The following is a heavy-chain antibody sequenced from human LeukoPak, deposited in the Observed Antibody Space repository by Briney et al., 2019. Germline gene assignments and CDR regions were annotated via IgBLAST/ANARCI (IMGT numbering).Heavy chain of an antibody. CDR1: GFTFSSYS. V-gene: IGHV3-21*01. CDR2: ISSSSSYI. Sequence: GGSLRLSCAASGFTFSSYSMNWVRQAPGKGLEWVSSISSSSSYIYYADSVKGRFTISRDNAKNSLYLQMNSLRAEDTAVYYCARYSPVMVYEVNNWFDPWGQGTLVTVSS. J-gene: IGHJ5*02. D-gene: IGHD2-8*01. CDR3: ARYSPVMVYEVNNWFDP.